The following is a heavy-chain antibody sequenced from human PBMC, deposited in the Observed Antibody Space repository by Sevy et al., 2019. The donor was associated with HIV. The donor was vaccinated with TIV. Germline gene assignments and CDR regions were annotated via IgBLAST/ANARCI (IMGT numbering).Heavy chain of an antibody. J-gene: IGHJ4*02. V-gene: IGHV3-30*02. CDR3: AKAAAAHPFDS. CDR1: GFTFSNYG. D-gene: IGHD2-2*01. CDR2: IWYDGSIK. Sequence: GGSLRLSYATSGFTFSNYGMLWVRQAPGKGLEWVACIWYDGSIKFYIESVKGRFIIYRDDSKNTVYLQMNRLRAEDTAVYYCAKAAAAHPFDSWGQGTLVTVSS.